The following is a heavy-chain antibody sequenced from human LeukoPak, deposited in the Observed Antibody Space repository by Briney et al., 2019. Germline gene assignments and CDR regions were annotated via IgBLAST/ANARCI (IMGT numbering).Heavy chain of an antibody. V-gene: IGHV4-61*02. CDR1: GGSISSGSHY. J-gene: IGHJ4*02. Sequence: SETLSLTCILPGGSISSGSHYWSWIRQPGGKGLEWIGCIYTSGSTNYNPSLKSRVTISVDTSKNQFSLKLSSVTAADTAVYYCASTLWDVDTAMVLDYWGQGTLVTVSS. D-gene: IGHD5-18*01. CDR3: ASTLWDVDTAMVLDY. CDR2: IYTSGST.